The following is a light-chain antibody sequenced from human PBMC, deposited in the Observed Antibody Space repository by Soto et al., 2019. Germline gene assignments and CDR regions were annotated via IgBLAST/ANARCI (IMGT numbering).Light chain of an antibody. Sequence: EIVMTQSPATLSVSPGERATLSCRASQSVSSNLAWYQQKPGQAPRLLIYGASTRATRIPARFSGSGSGTQFTPTLSSLHSEDFAVYSCQQYNNWRTFGQGTTVEIK. CDR3: QQYNNWRT. CDR1: QSVSSN. V-gene: IGKV3-15*01. CDR2: GAS. J-gene: IGKJ1*01.